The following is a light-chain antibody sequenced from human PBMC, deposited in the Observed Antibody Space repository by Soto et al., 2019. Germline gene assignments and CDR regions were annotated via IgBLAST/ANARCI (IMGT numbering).Light chain of an antibody. CDR2: EAS. V-gene: IGKV1-39*01. CDR1: QSIRSY. Sequence: DIQMTQSPSPLSASVGDRVYITCRTSQSIRSYLNWYQAKPGKAPKLLSYEASTLESGVPSRFSGSGSGTDFSITIRIRQPEDSATNYCQQSYGSTPFAFGLWTRVDI. J-gene: IGKJ3*01. CDR3: QQSYGSTPFA.